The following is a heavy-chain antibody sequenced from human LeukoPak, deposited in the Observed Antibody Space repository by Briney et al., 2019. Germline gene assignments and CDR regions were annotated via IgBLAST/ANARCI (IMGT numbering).Heavy chain of an antibody. V-gene: IGHV3-53*01. CDR2: IYSGGST. CDR3: ARLPGYSSFYYGMDV. D-gene: IGHD6-19*01. CDR1: GFTVSSNY. Sequence: GGSLRLSCAASGFTVSSNYMSWVSQAPGRGLEWVSVIYSGGSTYYADSVKGRFTISRDNSKNTLYLQMNSLRAEDTAVYYCARLPGYSSFYYGMDVWGQGTTVTVSS. J-gene: IGHJ6*02.